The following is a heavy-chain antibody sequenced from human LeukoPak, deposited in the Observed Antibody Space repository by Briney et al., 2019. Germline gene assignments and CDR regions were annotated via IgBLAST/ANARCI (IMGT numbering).Heavy chain of an antibody. V-gene: IGHV4-30-4*01. J-gene: IGHJ4*02. CDR1: GGSISSGDYY. Sequence: SQTLSLTCTVSGGSISSGDYYWSWIRQPPGKGLEWIGYIYYSGSTYYNPSLKSRVTISVDTSKNQFSLKLSSVTAADTAVYYCASGGGSSGPGIYFDYWGQGTLVTVSS. CDR2: IYYSGST. D-gene: IGHD3-22*01. CDR3: ASGGGSSGPGIYFDY.